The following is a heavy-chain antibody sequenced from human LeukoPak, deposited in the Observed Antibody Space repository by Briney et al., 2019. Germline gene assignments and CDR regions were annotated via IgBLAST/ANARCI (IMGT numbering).Heavy chain of an antibody. Sequence: SETLSLTCAVYGGSFSGHYWSWIRQPPGKGLEWIGEINHRGSTNYDPSLKSRVTMSVDTSKNQFSLKLSSVTAADTAVYYCARDPKWAFGGLVGGVSDYWGQGILVTVSS. V-gene: IGHV4-34*01. D-gene: IGHD3-16*02. J-gene: IGHJ4*02. CDR2: INHRGST. CDR1: GGSFSGHY. CDR3: ARDPKWAFGGLVGGVSDY.